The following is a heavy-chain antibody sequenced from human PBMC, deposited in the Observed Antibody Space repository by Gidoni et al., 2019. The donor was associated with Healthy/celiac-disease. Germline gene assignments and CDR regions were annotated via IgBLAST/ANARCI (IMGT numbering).Heavy chain of an antibody. J-gene: IGHJ4*02. Sequence: QVQLQESGPGLVKPSGTLSLTCAVSGGSISSSNWWSWVRQPPGKGLEWIGEIYHSGSTNYNPSLKSRVTISVDKSKNQFSLKLSSVTAADTAVYYCARDPDSSGWYRGANALDYWGQGTLVTVSS. CDR1: GGSISSSNW. CDR2: IYHSGST. CDR3: ARDPDSSGWYRGANALDY. V-gene: IGHV4-4*02. D-gene: IGHD6-19*01.